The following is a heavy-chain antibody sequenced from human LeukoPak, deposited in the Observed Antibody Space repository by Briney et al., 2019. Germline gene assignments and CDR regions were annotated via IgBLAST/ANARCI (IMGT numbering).Heavy chain of an antibody. J-gene: IGHJ4*02. V-gene: IGHV4-59*01. CDR3: ARSIPLRFLEWSIGSAYYFDY. D-gene: IGHD3-3*01. Sequence: SETLSLTCTVSGGSINSYYWSWIRQPPGKGLEWIGYIYYSGSTNYNPSLKSRVTISVDTSKNQFSLKLSSVTAADTAVYYCARSIPLRFLEWSIGSAYYFDYWGQGTLVTVSS. CDR2: IYYSGST. CDR1: GGSINSYY.